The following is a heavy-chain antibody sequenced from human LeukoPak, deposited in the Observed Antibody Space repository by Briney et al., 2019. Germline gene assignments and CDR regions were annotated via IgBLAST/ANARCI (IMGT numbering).Heavy chain of an antibody. V-gene: IGHV3-64D*06. CDR2: ISANGGSI. CDR1: GFTFSTYA. Sequence: GGSLRLPCSASGFTFSTYAMYWVRQAPGKGLEYVSSISANGGSISYADSVKGRFTISRDNSKNTLYLQMSSLRAEDTAVYYCVKSIAAASLDYWGQGTLVTVSS. CDR3: VKSIAAASLDY. D-gene: IGHD6-13*01. J-gene: IGHJ4*02.